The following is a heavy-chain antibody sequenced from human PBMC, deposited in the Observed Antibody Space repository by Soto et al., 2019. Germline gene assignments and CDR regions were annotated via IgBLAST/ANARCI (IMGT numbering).Heavy chain of an antibody. D-gene: IGHD6-19*01. V-gene: IGHV3-30*18. Sequence: VQLVESGGGVVQPGRSLRLSCAASGFTFSDYAMHWVRQAPGKGLEWVAVVSHDGRNTHYADSVKGRFTISSDSSKNTVSLEMTSLRAEDTAVYYCAKGGRQWLVTADFNYWGQGDLVTVSS. J-gene: IGHJ4*02. CDR2: VSHDGRNT. CDR3: AKGGRQWLVTADFNY. CDR1: GFTFSDYA.